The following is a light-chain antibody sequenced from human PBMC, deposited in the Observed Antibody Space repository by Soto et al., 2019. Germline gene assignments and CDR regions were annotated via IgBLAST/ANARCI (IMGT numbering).Light chain of an antibody. CDR1: HSLLHSNVYNY. Sequence: DLVMTQSPLSLPVTPGEPASISCRSSHSLLHSNVYNYLDWYLQKPVQSPQLLIYLGSNRASGVPDRFSGSGSGTDFTLKISRVEAEDVGVYYCMQALQTPWTFGQGTKVDIK. V-gene: IGKV2-28*01. CDR3: MQALQTPWT. J-gene: IGKJ1*01. CDR2: LGS.